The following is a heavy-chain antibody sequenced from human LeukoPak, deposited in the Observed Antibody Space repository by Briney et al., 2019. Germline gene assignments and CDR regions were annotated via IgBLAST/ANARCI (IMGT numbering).Heavy chain of an antibody. CDR1: GFTFSSYA. Sequence: PGGSLRLSCAASGFTFSSYATSWVRQAPGKGLEWVSAISGSGGSTYYADSVKGRFTISRDNSKNTLYLQMNSLRAEDTAVYYCAKELTLWFGEPIDYWGQGTLVTVSS. V-gene: IGHV3-23*01. D-gene: IGHD3-10*01. CDR3: AKELTLWFGEPIDY. J-gene: IGHJ4*02. CDR2: ISGSGGST.